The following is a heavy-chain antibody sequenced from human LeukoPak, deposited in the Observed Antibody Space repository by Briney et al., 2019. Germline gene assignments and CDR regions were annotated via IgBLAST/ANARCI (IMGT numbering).Heavy chain of an antibody. D-gene: IGHD3-22*01. Sequence: SETLSLTCAVSDYSSSSDYYWGWIRQPPGKGLEWIGSIYYSGSIYYNPSLKSRVTISLDTSKNQFSLKLSSVTAADTAVYYCARGPPNGHDDSSGYYVPACFDNWGQGTQVTVSS. CDR1: DYSSSSDYY. V-gene: IGHV4-38-2*01. J-gene: IGHJ4*02. CDR2: IYYSGSI. CDR3: ARGPPNGHDDSSGYYVPACFDN.